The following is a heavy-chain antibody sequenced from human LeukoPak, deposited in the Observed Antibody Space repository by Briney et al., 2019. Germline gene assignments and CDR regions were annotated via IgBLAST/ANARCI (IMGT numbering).Heavy chain of an antibody. CDR2: INPNSGGT. CDR3: ARDHGGAVIVVVNWFDP. J-gene: IGHJ5*02. V-gene: IGHV1-2*02. D-gene: IGHD3-22*01. Sequence: ASVKVSCKASGYTFTGYYMHWVRQAPGQGLEWMGWINPNSGGTNYAQKFQGRVTMTRDTSISTAYKELSRLRSDDTAVYYCARDHGGAVIVVVNWFDPWGQGTLVTVSS. CDR1: GYTFTGYY.